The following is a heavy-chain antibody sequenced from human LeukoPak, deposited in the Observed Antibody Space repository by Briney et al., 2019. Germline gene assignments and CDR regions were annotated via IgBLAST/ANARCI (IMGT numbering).Heavy chain of an antibody. CDR3: ARDPAVIAARPADPDP. CDR2: ISSSSSTI. D-gene: IGHD6-6*01. Sequence: GGSLRLSCAASGFTFSSYSMNWVRQAPGKGLEWVSYISSSSSTIYYADSVKGRFTISRDNAKNSLYLQMNSLRAEDTAVYYCARDPAVIAARPADPDPWGQGTLVTVSS. J-gene: IGHJ5*02. V-gene: IGHV3-48*01. CDR1: GFTFSSYS.